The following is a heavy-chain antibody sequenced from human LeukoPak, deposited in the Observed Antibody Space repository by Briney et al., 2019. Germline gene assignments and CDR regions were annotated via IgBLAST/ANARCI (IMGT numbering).Heavy chain of an antibody. CDR2: IIPIFGTA. CDR3: AREDRAYYYDSSGYYFDAFDI. D-gene: IGHD3-22*01. V-gene: IGHV1-69*13. CDR1: GGTFSSYA. J-gene: IGHJ3*02. Sequence: ASVKVSCKASGGTFSSYAISWVRQAPGQGIEWMGGIIPIFGTANYAQKSQGRVTITADESTSTAYMELSSLRSEDTAVYYCAREDRAYYYDSSGYYFDAFDIWGQGTMVTVSS.